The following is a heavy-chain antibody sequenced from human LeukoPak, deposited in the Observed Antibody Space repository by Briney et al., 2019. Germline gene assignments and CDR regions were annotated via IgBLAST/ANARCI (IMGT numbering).Heavy chain of an antibody. J-gene: IGHJ4*02. V-gene: IGHV1-2*02. CDR1: GYTFTAYY. D-gene: IGHD2-2*01. Sequence: ASVKVSCKASGYTFTAYYMHWVRQAPGQGLEWMGWINPNSGGTNYAQKFQGRVTMTRDTSISTAYMELSRLRSDDTAVYYCARDRIVVPAAFDYWGQGTLVTVSS. CDR3: ARDRIVVPAAFDY. CDR2: INPNSGGT.